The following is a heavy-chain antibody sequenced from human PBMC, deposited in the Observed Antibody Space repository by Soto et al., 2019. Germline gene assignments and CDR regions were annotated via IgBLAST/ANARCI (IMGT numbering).Heavy chain of an antibody. J-gene: IGHJ4*02. Sequence: QVQLVQSGADVRRPGASVKVSCMASGYTFTTYFVHWVRQAPGQGLEWMGVVDPSGVHTKYAEKFQGRVAMTGDTSTSTFYMELSSLRSDDTAVYYCARDRYRSSAYDLGDYWGQGSLVTVSS. CDR1: GYTFTTYF. D-gene: IGHD5-12*01. V-gene: IGHV1-46*01. CDR3: ARDRYRSSAYDLGDY. CDR2: VDPSGVHT.